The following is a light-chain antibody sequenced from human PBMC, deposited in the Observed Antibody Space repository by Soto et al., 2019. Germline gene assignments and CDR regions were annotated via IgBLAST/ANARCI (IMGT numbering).Light chain of an antibody. CDR2: SNS. CDR1: SSNIGAGYD. J-gene: IGLJ2*01. CDR3: QSYDSSLSAYVV. V-gene: IGLV1-40*01. Sequence: QAVVTQPPSVSGAPGQRVTISCAGSSSNIGAGYDVHWYQHLPGAAPRLLIYSNSLRPSGVPDRFAGSKSGTSASLAINAIQAEDEADYYCQSYDSSLSAYVVFGGGTKLTVL.